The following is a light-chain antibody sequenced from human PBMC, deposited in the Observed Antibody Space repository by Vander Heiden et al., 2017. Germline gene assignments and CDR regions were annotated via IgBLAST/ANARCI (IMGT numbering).Light chain of an antibody. CDR1: QTIADY. CDR2: AAS. CDR3: QQRDSSPIT. V-gene: IGKV1-39*01. Sequence: DIQMTQSPPSLSASLGDRVTITCRASQTIADYLNWYQQKREKAPKLLIFAASTLASGVPSRFSGSGSGTEFTLTISRLQPEDFAVYYCQQRDSSPITFGGGTKVDIK. J-gene: IGKJ4*01.